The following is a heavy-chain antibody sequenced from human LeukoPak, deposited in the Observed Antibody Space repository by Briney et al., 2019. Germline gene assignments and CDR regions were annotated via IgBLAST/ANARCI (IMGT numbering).Heavy chain of an antibody. V-gene: IGHV3-30*02. CDR3: AKGNYYDSSAYNWFDP. CDR2: IRYDGTNK. D-gene: IGHD3-22*01. CDR1: GFTFSSYA. J-gene: IGHJ5*02. Sequence: GGSLRLSCAASGFTFSSYAMHWVRQAPGKGLEWVAFIRYDGTNKYYAESVKGRFTISRDNSKNTLYVQMNSLRAEDTAVYYCAKGNYYDSSAYNWFDPWGQGTLVTVSS.